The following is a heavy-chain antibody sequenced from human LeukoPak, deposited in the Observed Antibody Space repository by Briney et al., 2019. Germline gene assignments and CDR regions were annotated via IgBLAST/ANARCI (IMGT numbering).Heavy chain of an antibody. V-gene: IGHV3-23*01. J-gene: IGHJ4*02. D-gene: IGHD4/OR15-4a*01. CDR1: GFTFRSYD. Sequence: GGSLRLSCAASGFTFRSYDMSWVRQGPGMGLEWVSGISGSGGTTFYADSVKGRFTISRDNSKNTLYLQMNSLRAEDTAIYYCAKDQGDYSLEYWGQGTLVNVSS. CDR2: ISGSGGTT. CDR3: AKDQGDYSLEY.